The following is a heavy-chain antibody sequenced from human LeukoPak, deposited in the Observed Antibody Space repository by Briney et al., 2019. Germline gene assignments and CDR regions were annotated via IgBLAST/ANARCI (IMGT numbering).Heavy chain of an antibody. CDR2: INAGNGNT. CDR3: ARDPTPYFYYGMDV. V-gene: IGHV1-3*01. Sequence: GASVNVSFKASGYTFTSYAMHWVRQAPGQRLEWMGWINAGNGNTKYSQKFQGRVTITRDTSASTAYMELSSLRSEDTAVYYCARDPTPYFYYGMDVWGQGTTVTVSS. CDR1: GYTFTSYA. J-gene: IGHJ6*02.